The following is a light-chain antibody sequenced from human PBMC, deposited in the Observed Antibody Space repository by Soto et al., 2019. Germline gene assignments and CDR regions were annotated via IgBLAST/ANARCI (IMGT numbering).Light chain of an antibody. Sequence: IVLTQSPGTLSLSPGERATLSCRASQSVSRNYLAWYQQKPGQAPRLLIYGASSRATGIPARFTGSGSGTDFTLTISRLEPEDFAVYYCQQYGSSPWTFGQGTKVDIK. CDR2: GAS. V-gene: IGKV3-20*01. CDR1: QSVSRNY. J-gene: IGKJ1*01. CDR3: QQYGSSPWT.